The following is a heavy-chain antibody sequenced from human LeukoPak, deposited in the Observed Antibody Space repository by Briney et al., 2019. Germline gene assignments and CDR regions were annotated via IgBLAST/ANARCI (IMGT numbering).Heavy chain of an antibody. Sequence: ASVTVSCKASGYTFTGYYMHWVRQAPGQGLEWMGRINPNSGGTNYAQKFQGRVTMTRDTSISTAYMELSRLRSDDTAVYYCAREYSYGRSYYYYYGMDVWGQGTTVTVSS. D-gene: IGHD5-18*01. CDR1: GYTFTGYY. J-gene: IGHJ6*02. CDR2: INPNSGGT. CDR3: AREYSYGRSYYYYYGMDV. V-gene: IGHV1-2*06.